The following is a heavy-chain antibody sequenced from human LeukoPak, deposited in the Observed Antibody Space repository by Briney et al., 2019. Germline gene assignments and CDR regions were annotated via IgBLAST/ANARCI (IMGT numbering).Heavy chain of an antibody. J-gene: IGHJ4*02. CDR2: VYFIGST. V-gene: IGHV4-59*01. CDR3: ARVVPDGYSDY. D-gene: IGHD5-24*01. CDR1: GGSISGYY. Sequence: PSESLSLTCTVSGGSISGYYWSWIRQPPGKGPEWIGYVYFIGSTNYNPSLKSRVTMSVDTSQNHFSLNLRSVTTADTAVYYCARVVPDGYSDYWGQGTLVTVSS.